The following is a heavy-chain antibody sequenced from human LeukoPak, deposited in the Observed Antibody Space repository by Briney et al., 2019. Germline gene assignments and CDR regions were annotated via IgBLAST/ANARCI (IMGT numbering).Heavy chain of an antibody. J-gene: IGHJ4*02. CDR2: IYITGNT. Sequence: SETLSLTCTVSGDSISNYYWSWIRQPAGKGLEWIGRIYITGNTYYNPSLKSRVTMSVDTSKNQFSLKLSSVIAADTAVYYCARGWMNGLRYDYWGQGTLVTVSS. CDR1: GDSISNYY. CDR3: ARGWMNGLRYDY. D-gene: IGHD1-1*01. V-gene: IGHV4-4*07.